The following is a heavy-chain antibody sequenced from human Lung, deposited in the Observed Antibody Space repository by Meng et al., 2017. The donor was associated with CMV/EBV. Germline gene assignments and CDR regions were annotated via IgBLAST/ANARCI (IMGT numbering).Heavy chain of an antibody. CDR1: GFTFSSYW. V-gene: IGHV3-7*01. CDR2: IKQDGSEK. CDR3: ARVSGIAVAGTLGFGYYYYGMDV. D-gene: IGHD6-19*01. J-gene: IGHJ6*02. Sequence: ESXKISXAASGFTFSSYWMSWVRQALGKGLEWVANIKQDGSEKYYVDSVKGRLTISRDNAKNSLYLQMNSLRAEDTAVYYCARVSGIAVAGTLGFGYYYYGMDVWGQGXTVTVSS.